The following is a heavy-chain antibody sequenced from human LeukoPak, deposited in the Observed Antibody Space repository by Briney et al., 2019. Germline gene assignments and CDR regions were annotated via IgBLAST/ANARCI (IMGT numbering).Heavy chain of an antibody. J-gene: IGHJ4*02. D-gene: IGHD5-12*01. Sequence: GASVKVSCKASGYTFTSYAMNWARQAPGQGLEWMGWINTNTGNPTYAQGFTGRFVFSLDTSVSTAYLQISSLKAEDTAVYYCARDLSGIVATHFDYWGQGTLVTVSS. V-gene: IGHV7-4-1*02. CDR3: ARDLSGIVATHFDY. CDR2: INTNTGNP. CDR1: GYTFTSYA.